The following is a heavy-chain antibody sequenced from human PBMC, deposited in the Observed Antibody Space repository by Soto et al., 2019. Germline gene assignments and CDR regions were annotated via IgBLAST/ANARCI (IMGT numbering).Heavy chain of an antibody. CDR3: AKVISTGIHRGYLDH. D-gene: IGHD3-10*01. CDR2: IGDSGGMP. V-gene: IGHV3-23*01. J-gene: IGHJ4*02. Sequence: EVQLLESGGGLVQPGGSLRLSCAASGFTFSNNAMSWVRQAPGKGLEWVSLIGDSGGMPYYPESVKGRFTISRDTSRNTLYLQMNSQRVEDTAVYYCAKVISTGIHRGYLDHWGQGTLVAVSS. CDR1: GFTFSNNA.